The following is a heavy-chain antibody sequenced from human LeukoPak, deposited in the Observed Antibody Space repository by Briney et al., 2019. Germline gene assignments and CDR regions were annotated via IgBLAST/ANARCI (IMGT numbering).Heavy chain of an antibody. CDR1: GGSFSGYH. J-gene: IGHJ4*02. Sequence: SETLSLTCAVYGGSFSGYHWSWIRQPPGKGLEWIGEINHSGSTNYNPSLKSRVTISVDTSKNQFSLKLSSVTAADTAVYYCARGRSYYYDSSGYYPFDYWGQGTLVTVSS. D-gene: IGHD3-22*01. CDR3: ARGRSYYYDSSGYYPFDY. CDR2: INHSGST. V-gene: IGHV4-34*01.